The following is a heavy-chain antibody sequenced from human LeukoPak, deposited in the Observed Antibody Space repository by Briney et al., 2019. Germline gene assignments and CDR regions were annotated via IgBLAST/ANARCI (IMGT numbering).Heavy chain of an antibody. CDR1: GYTFTSYG. V-gene: IGHV1-69*06. CDR2: IIPIFGTA. CDR3: ASGPHYYDSSGQSLVGDY. Sequence: ASVKVSCKASGYTFTSYGISWVRQAPGQGLEWMGGIIPIFGTANYAQKFQGRVTITADKSTSTAYMELSSLRSEDTAVYYCASGPHYYDSSGQSLVGDYWGQGTLVTVSS. J-gene: IGHJ4*02. D-gene: IGHD3-22*01.